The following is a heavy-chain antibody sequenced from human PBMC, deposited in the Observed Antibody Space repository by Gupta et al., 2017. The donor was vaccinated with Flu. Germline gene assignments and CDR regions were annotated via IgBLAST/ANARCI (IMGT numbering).Heavy chain of an antibody. V-gene: IGHV4-31*03. D-gene: IGHD2-15*01. J-gene: IGHJ4*02. CDR2: IYYSGST. CDR1: VDSISSGGYY. CDR3: ARENCSGGSCCPEY. Sequence: QVPLPESGPGLVMPSQTLSLTCTFSVDSISSGGYYWSWIRQHPGKGLEWIGYIYYSGSTYYNPSLKSRVTISVDTSKNQFSLKLSVVTAADTAVYYCARENCSGGSCCPEYWGQGTLVTVSS.